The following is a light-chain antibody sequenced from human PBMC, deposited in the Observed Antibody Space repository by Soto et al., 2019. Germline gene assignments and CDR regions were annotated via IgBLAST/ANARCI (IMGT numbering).Light chain of an antibody. CDR2: GAS. Sequence: EIVLTQSPGTLSLSPGERATLSCRASQSVSASYLAWYQQKPGQAPRLLIYGASSRATGIPDRFSGSGSGTDFTLTISRLEPDDFAVYYCQHYDGSVGLTFGGGTKVEIK. V-gene: IGKV3-20*01. CDR3: QHYDGSVGLT. J-gene: IGKJ4*01. CDR1: QSVSASY.